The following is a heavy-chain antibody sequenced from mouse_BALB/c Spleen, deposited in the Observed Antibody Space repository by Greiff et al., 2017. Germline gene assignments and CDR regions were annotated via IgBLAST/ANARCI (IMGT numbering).Heavy chain of an antibody. J-gene: IGHJ3*01. CDR2: ISSGGSYT. D-gene: IGHD2-1*01. CDR1: GFTFSSYG. CDR3: ARHEGGNYGFAY. V-gene: IGHV5-6*01. Sequence: EVKLVESGGDLVKPGGSLKLSCAASGFTFSSYGMSWVRQTPDKRLEWVATISSGGSYTYYPDSVKWRFTISRDNTKNTLYLQMSSLKSEDTAMYDSARHEGGNYGFAYWGQGTLVTVSA.